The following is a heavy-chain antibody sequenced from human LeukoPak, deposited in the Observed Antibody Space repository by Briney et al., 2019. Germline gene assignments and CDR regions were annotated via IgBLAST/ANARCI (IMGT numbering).Heavy chain of an antibody. CDR2: INPSGGST. D-gene: IGHD3-3*01. Sequence: ASVKVSCKASGYTFTSYYMHWVRQAPGQGLEWMGIINPSGGSTSYAQEFQGRVTMTRDTSTSTVYMELRSLRSDDTAVYYCARDRGYVRTLEWSYAFDIWGQGTVVTVSS. J-gene: IGHJ3*02. V-gene: IGHV1-46*01. CDR1: GYTFTSYY. CDR3: ARDRGYVRTLEWSYAFDI.